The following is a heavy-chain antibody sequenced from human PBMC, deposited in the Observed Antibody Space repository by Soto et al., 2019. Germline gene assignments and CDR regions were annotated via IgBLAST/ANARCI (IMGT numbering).Heavy chain of an antibody. Sequence: GGSLRLSCAASGFTFSSYWMSWVRQAPGKGLEWVANIKQDGSEKYYVDSVKGRFTISRDNAKNSLYLQMNSLRAEDAAVYYCARSVGADAFDIWGQGTMVTVSS. CDR3: ARSVGADAFDI. V-gene: IGHV3-7*03. CDR2: IKQDGSEK. D-gene: IGHD1-26*01. CDR1: GFTFSSYW. J-gene: IGHJ3*02.